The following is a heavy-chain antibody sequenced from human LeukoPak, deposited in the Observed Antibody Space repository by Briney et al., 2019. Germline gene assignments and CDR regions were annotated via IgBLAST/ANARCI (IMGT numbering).Heavy chain of an antibody. J-gene: IGHJ4*02. CDR1: GYTFTGYY. Sequence: ASVKVSCKASGYTFTGYYLFWVRQAPGQGLGWMGWINPNSGATKYAQNFQGRVTLTSDTSIRTTYMELSSLRSDDTAVYYCARDERYSYGDNHYPDLGFWGQGTPVTVSS. CDR2: INPNSGAT. D-gene: IGHD4/OR15-4a*01. V-gene: IGHV1-2*02. CDR3: ARDERYSYGDNHYPDLGF.